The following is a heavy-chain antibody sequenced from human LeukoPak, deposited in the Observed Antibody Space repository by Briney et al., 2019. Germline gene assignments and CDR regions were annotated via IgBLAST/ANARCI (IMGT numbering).Heavy chain of an antibody. J-gene: IGHJ4*02. Sequence: GGSLRLSCAASGFTFSSYGMHWVRQAPGKGLEWVAFIRYDGSNKYYGDSVKGRFTISRDNSKNTLYLQMNSLRAEDTAVYYCAKASYVGASYFDYWGQGTLVTVSS. V-gene: IGHV3-30*02. CDR2: IRYDGSNK. D-gene: IGHD1-26*01. CDR3: AKASYVGASYFDY. CDR1: GFTFSSYG.